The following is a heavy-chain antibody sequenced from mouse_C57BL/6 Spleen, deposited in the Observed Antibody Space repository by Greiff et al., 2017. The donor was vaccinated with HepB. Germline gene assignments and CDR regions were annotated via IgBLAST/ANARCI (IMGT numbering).Heavy chain of an antibody. CDR3: ARHGPVDWYFDV. Sequence: QVQLKESGPGLVAPSQSLSITCTVSGFSLTSYGVHWVRQPPGKGLEWLVVIWSDGSTTYNSALKSRLSISKDNSKSQVFIKMNSHQTEDTAMYYCARHGPVDWYFDVWGTGTTVTVSS. J-gene: IGHJ1*03. CDR2: IWSDGST. CDR1: GFSLTSYG. D-gene: IGHD1-1*01. V-gene: IGHV2-6-1*01.